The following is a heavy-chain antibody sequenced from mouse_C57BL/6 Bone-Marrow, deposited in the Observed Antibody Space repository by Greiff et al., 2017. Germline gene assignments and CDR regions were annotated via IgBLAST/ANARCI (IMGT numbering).Heavy chain of an antibody. D-gene: IGHD1-1*01. CDR1: GYTFTSYW. Sequence: VQLQQSGAELAKPGASVKLSCKASGYTFTSYWMHWVKQRPGQGLEWIGYINPSSGYTKYNQKFKDKATLTADKTSSTAYLQLSSLTYDDSAVYYCASGYYDSSPDYWGQGTTLTVSS. J-gene: IGHJ2*01. CDR3: ASGYYDSSPDY. CDR2: INPSSGYT. V-gene: IGHV1-7*01.